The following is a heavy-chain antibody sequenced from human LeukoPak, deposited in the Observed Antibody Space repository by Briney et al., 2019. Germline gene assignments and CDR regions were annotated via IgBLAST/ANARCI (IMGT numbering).Heavy chain of an antibody. Sequence: SETLSLTCTVSGGSISSYYWSWIRQPPGKGLEWIGYIYYSGSTNYNPSLKSRVAISVDTSKNQFSLKLSSVTAADTAVYYCARDLGDCYGSGNLYYFDYWGQGTLVTVSS. V-gene: IGHV4-59*01. J-gene: IGHJ4*02. D-gene: IGHD3-10*01. CDR2: IYYSGST. CDR3: ARDLGDCYGSGNLYYFDY. CDR1: GGSISSYY.